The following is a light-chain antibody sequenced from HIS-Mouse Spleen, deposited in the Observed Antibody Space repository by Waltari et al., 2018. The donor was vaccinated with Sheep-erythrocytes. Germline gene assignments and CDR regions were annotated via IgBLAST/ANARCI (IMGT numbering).Light chain of an antibody. CDR2: EVS. CDR1: SSDVGGYHY. CDR3: SSYAGSNNWV. J-gene: IGLJ3*02. V-gene: IGLV2-8*01. Sequence: QSALTQPPSASGSPGQSVTISCTGTSSDVGGYHYVAWYQQHPANAPKPMFYEVSKRPSGVPDRFSGSKSGNTASLTVSGLQAEDEADYYCSSYAGSNNWVFGGGTKLTVL.